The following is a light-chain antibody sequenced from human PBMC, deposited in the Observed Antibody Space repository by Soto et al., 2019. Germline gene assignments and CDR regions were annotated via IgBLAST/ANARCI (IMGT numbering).Light chain of an antibody. V-gene: IGKV1-17*01. J-gene: IGKJ1*01. CDR1: QGIRND. CDR2: AAS. Sequence: DVQMTQSPSSLSASVGDRVTITCRASQGIRNDLGWYQQKPGKPPKRLIYAASSLHSGVPSRFRGSGFGTEFTLTISSLQSEDFAVYYCQQYNNWPQTFGQGTKVDIK. CDR3: QQYNNWPQT.